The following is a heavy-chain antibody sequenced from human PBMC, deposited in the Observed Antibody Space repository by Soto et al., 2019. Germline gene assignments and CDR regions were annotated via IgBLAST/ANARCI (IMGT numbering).Heavy chain of an antibody. V-gene: IGHV1-69*13. CDR2: IIPIFGTA. CDR1: GGTFSSYA. Sequence: SVKVSCKASGGTFSSYAISWVRQAPGQGLEWMGGIIPIFGTANYAQKFQGRVTITADESTSTAYMELSSLRSEDTAVYYCASRGYCSGGSCYQPLTDYYYGMDVWGQGTTVTVSS. J-gene: IGHJ6*02. D-gene: IGHD2-15*01. CDR3: ASRGYCSGGSCYQPLTDYYYGMDV.